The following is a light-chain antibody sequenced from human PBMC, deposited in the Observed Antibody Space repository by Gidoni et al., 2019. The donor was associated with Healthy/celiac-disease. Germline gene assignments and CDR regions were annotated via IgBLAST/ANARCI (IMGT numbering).Light chain of an antibody. CDR2: GAS. J-gene: IGKJ3*01. CDR3: QQYGSSPPFT. Sequence: VLTQSPATLSLSPGECATLSCSASQSVSSSYLAWYQQNPGQAPRLLIYGASSRAPGIPDRFSGSGSGTDFTLTISRLEPEDYSAYYCQQYGSSPPFTFGPGTKVDIK. V-gene: IGKV3-20*01. CDR1: QSVSSSY.